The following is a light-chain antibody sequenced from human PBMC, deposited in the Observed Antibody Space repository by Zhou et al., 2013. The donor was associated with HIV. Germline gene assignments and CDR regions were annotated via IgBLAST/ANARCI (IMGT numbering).Light chain of an antibody. CDR3: QQYGSSQYT. J-gene: IGKJ2*01. CDR2: GAS. Sequence: EIVLTQSPGTLSLSPGERATLSCRASQSVSSTYLAWYQQKPGQAPRLLIYGASSRATGIPDRFSGSGSGTDFTLTISRLEPEDFAVYYCQQYGSSQYTFGPGTKAGDQT. V-gene: IGKV3-20*01. CDR1: QSVSSTY.